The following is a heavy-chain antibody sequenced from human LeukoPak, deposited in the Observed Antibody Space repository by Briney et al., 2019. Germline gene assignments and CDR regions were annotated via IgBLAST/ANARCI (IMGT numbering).Heavy chain of an antibody. D-gene: IGHD3-10*01. J-gene: IGHJ4*02. V-gene: IGHV3-30-3*02. CDR3: AKTMYYYGSGSL. CDR2: ISYDGNNK. CDR1: GFTFSSYV. Sequence: GRSLRLSCAASGFTFSSYVMHWVRQAPGKGLEWVAVISYDGNNKYYADSVKGRFTISRDNSKNTLYLQMNSLRAEDTAVYYCAKTMYYYGSGSLWGQGTLVTVSS.